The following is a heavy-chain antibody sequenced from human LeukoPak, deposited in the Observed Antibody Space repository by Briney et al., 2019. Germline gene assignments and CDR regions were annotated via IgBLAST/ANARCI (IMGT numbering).Heavy chain of an antibody. J-gene: IGHJ6*03. Sequence: ASVKVSCKASGYTFTGYYMHWVRQAPGQGLEWMGWINPNSGGTNYAQKFQGRVTMTRDTSISTAYMELSRLRSDDTAVYYCARDDGSEGGSYYYMDVWGKGTTVTVSS. D-gene: IGHD1-26*01. CDR2: INPNSGGT. V-gene: IGHV1-2*02. CDR3: ARDDGSEGGSYYYMDV. CDR1: GYTFTGYY.